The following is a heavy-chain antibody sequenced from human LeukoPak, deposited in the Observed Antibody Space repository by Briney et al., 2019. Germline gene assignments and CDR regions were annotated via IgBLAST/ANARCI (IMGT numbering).Heavy chain of an antibody. CDR2: IRYDGSNK. V-gene: IGHV3-30*02. CDR3: AKVSSSRGATTFDY. J-gene: IGHJ4*02. D-gene: IGHD6-6*01. Sequence: GGSLRLSCAASGFTFSSYGMHWVRQAPGKGLEWVAFIRYDGSNKYYADSVKGRFTISRDNSKNTLYLQVNSLRAEDTAVYYCAKVSSSRGATTFDYWGQGTLVTVSS. CDR1: GFTFSSYG.